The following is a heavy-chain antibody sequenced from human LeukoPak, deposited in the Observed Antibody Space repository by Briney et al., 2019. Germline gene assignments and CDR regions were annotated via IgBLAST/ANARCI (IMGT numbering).Heavy chain of an antibody. J-gene: IGHJ4*02. CDR3: VKGRMSEDGLDF. D-gene: IGHD5-24*01. Sequence: GGSLRHSCEASGFTFGRSAMTWVRQTPGKGREWFSSISSSGNTYYADSVKGRFTISRDNSKNLVNLQMNSLRAEDTAIYYCVKGRMSEDGLDFWGQGSLVTVSS. CDR1: GFTFGRSA. CDR2: ISSSGNT. V-gene: IGHV3-23*01.